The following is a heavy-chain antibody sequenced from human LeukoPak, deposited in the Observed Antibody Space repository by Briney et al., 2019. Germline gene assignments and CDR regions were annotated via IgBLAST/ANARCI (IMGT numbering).Heavy chain of an antibody. CDR3: ARMTTVTTDYFDY. CDR1: GFTFSSYS. Sequence: PGGSLRLSCAASGFTFSSYSMNWVRQAPGKGLEWVSYISSSSSTIYYADSVKGRFTISRDNAKNSLYLQMNSLRAEDTAVYYCARMTTVTTDYFDYWGQGTLVTVSS. J-gene: IGHJ4*02. D-gene: IGHD4-17*01. CDR2: ISSSSSTI. V-gene: IGHV3-48*04.